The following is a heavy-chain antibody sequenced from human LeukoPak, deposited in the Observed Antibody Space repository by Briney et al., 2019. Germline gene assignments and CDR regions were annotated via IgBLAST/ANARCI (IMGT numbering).Heavy chain of an antibody. J-gene: IGHJ4*02. CDR3: ARAGQPLDY. CDR2: ISSSGSTI. Sequence: PGGSLRLSCAASGFTFSSYEMNWVRQAPGKGLEWVSYISSSGSTIYYADSVKGRFTISRDDAKNSLFLQMNSLRAEDTAVYYCARAGQPLDYWGQGTLVTVSS. D-gene: IGHD3-10*01. CDR1: GFTFSSYE. V-gene: IGHV3-48*03.